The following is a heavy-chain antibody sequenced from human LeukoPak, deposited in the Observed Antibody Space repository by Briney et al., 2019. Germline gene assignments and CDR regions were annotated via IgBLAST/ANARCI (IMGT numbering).Heavy chain of an antibody. CDR3: ARGQRAHVEWSNYMDV. D-gene: IGHD3-3*01. CDR2: IYSDNT. J-gene: IGHJ6*03. V-gene: IGHV3-53*01. Sequence: PGGSLRLSCTVSGFTVSSNSMSWVRQAPGKGLEWVSFIYSDNTHYSDSVKGRFTISRDNSKNTLYLQMNSLRAEDTAVYYCARGQRAHVEWSNYMDVWGKGTTVIVSS. CDR1: GFTVSSNS.